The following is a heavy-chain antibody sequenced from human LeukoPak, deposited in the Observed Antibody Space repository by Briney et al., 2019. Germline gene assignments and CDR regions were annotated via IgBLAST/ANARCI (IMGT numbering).Heavy chain of an antibody. V-gene: IGHV3-30*18. CDR2: ISYYGSNK. Sequence: SLRLSCAACVFTFSRYGMQWVRQAPGKGLEGVAVISYYGSNKYCADSVKRRFTISRDISKNTLYLQMNSLRAEDTAVYYCAKDCAMRYLYGMDVWGQGTTVTVSS. CDR3: AKDCAMRYLYGMDV. CDR1: VFTFSRYG. D-gene: IGHD3-9*01. J-gene: IGHJ6*02.